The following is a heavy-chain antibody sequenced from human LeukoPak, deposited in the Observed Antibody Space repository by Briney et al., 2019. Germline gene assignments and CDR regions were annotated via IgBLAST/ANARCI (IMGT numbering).Heavy chain of an antibody. J-gene: IGHJ5*02. CDR2: INHSGST. V-gene: IGHV4-34*01. CDR3: ARKFYDFWSGYYIFPRGGWFDP. D-gene: IGHD3-3*01. CDR1: GGSFSGDY. Sequence: KPSETLSLTCAVYGGSFSGDYWSWIRQPPGKGLEWIGEINHSGSTNYNPSLKSRVTISVDTSKNQFSLKLSSVTAADTAVYYCARKFYDFWSGYYIFPRGGWFDPWGQGTLVTVSS.